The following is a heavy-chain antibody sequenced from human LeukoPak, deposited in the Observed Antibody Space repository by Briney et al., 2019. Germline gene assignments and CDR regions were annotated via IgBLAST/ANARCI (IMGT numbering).Heavy chain of an antibody. CDR1: GYTFTSYY. Sequence: ASVKVSCKASGYTFTSYYMHWVRQAPGQGLEWMGIINPSGGSTSYAQKFQGRVTMTRDMSTSTVYMELSSLRSEDTAGYYFGRDREGVLWFGELSYYFHYRGQGTLVTVSS. V-gene: IGHV1-46*01. CDR3: GRDREGVLWFGELSYYFHY. CDR2: INPSGGST. J-gene: IGHJ4*02. D-gene: IGHD3-10*01.